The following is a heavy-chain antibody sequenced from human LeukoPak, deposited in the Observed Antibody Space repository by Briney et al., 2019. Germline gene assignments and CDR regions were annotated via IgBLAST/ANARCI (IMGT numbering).Heavy chain of an antibody. CDR3: ARLYYDSSGQPFDY. D-gene: IGHD3-22*01. V-gene: IGHV4-34*01. CDR1: GGSFSGYY. CDR2: INHSGST. J-gene: IGHJ4*02. Sequence: SETLSLTCAVYGGSFSGYYWSWIRQPPGKGLEWIGEINHSGSTNYNPSLKSRVTISVDTSKNQFSLKLSSVTAADTAVYYCARLYYDSSGQPFDYWGQRTLVTVSS.